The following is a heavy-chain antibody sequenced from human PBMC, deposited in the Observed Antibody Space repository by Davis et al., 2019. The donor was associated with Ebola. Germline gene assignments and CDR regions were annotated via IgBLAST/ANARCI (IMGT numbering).Heavy chain of an antibody. D-gene: IGHD6-25*01. Sequence: GESLKISCAASGFTFSSYAMSWVRQAPGKGLEWVSSISSSSSYIYYADSVKGRFTISRDNAKNSLYLQMNSLRAEDTAVYYCAIVATRGRFDSWGQGTLVNVSS. CDR2: ISSSSSYI. CDR3: AIVATRGRFDS. J-gene: IGHJ4*02. V-gene: IGHV3-21*01. CDR1: GFTFSSYA.